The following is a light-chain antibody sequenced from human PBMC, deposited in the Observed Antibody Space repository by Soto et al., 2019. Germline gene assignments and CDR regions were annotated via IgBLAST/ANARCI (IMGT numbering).Light chain of an antibody. CDR1: SSDVGGYNY. CDR3: SSSTSSSTYVV. V-gene: IGLV2-14*01. CDR2: DVS. Sequence: QSALTQPASVSGSPGQSITISCTGTSSDVGGYNYVSWYQQHPGKAPKLMIYDVSNRPSGVSNRFSGSKYGNTASLTITGLQAEDAAEYYCSSSTSSSTYVVFGGGTKLTVL. J-gene: IGLJ2*01.